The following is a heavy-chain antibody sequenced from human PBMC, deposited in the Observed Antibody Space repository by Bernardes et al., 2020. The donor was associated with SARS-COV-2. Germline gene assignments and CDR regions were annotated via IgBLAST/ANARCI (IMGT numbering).Heavy chain of an antibody. CDR3: ARNRHITIFGVVIPSSGSGMDV. J-gene: IGHJ6*02. CDR1: GYTFTGYY. Sequence: ASVKVSCKASGYTFTGYYMHWVRQAPGQGLEWMGWINPNSGGTNYAQKFQGRVTMTRDTSISTAYMELSRLRSDDTAVYYCARNRHITIFGVVIPSSGSGMDVWGPGTTVTVSS. D-gene: IGHD3-3*01. V-gene: IGHV1-2*02. CDR2: INPNSGGT.